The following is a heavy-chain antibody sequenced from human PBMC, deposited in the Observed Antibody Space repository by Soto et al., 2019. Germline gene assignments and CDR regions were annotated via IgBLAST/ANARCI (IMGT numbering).Heavy chain of an antibody. CDR3: ARVDGTGYYDSSGYLNWFDP. CDR1: GGTFSSYA. D-gene: IGHD3-22*01. CDR2: IIPIFGTA. J-gene: IGHJ5*02. Sequence: SVKVSCKASGGTFSSYAISWVRRAPGQGLEWMGGIIPIFGTANYAQKFQGRVTITADESTSTAYMELSSLRSEDTAVYYCARVDGTGYYDSSGYLNWFDPWGQGTLVTAPQ. V-gene: IGHV1-69*13.